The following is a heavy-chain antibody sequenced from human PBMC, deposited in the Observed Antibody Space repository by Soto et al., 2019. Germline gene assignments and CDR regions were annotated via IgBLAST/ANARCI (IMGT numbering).Heavy chain of an antibody. J-gene: IGHJ6*02. CDR3: ARVPIWLQDESYGMDV. Sequence: QVQLVQSGAEVKKPGSSVKVSCKASGGTFSSYAISWVRQAPGQGLEWTGGIIPIFGTANYAQKFQGRVTITADESTSTAYMELSSLRSEDTAVYYCARVPIWLQDESYGMDVWGQGTTVTVSS. CDR1: GGTFSSYA. CDR2: IIPIFGTA. D-gene: IGHD5-18*01. V-gene: IGHV1-69*01.